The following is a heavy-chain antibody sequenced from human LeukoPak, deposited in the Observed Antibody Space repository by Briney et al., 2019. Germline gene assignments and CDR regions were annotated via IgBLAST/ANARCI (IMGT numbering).Heavy chain of an antibody. J-gene: IGHJ4*02. V-gene: IGHV4-34*01. CDR3: ARLFPYYDYVWGSYRSNYFDY. CDR1: GGSFSGYY. CDR2: INHSGST. Sequence: SETLSLTCAVYGGSFSGYYWSWIRQPPGKGLEWIGEINHSGSTYYNPSLKSRVTISVDTSKNQFSLKLSSVTAADTAVYYCARLFPYYDYVWGSYRSNYFDYWGQGTLVTVSS. D-gene: IGHD3-16*02.